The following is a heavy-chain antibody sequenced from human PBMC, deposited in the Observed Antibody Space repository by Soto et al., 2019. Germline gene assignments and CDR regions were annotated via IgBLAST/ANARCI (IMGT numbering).Heavy chain of an antibody. CDR2: IYYSGST. CDR1: GGSISSSSYY. J-gene: IGHJ6*02. CDR3: ARPHIAAAGTDYYYYGMDV. Sequence: SETLSLTCTVSGGSISSSSYYWGWIRQPPGKGLEWIGSIYYSGSTYYNPSLKSRVTISVDTSKNQFSLKLSSVTAADTAVYYCARPHIAAAGTDYYYYGMDVWGQGTTVTVSS. V-gene: IGHV4-39*01. D-gene: IGHD6-13*01.